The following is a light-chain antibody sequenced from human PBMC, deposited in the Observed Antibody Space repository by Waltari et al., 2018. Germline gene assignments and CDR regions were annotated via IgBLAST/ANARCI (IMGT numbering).Light chain of an antibody. CDR2: EVN. CDR3: CSYAGTPRVV. CDR1: NNDIGSYNL. J-gene: IGLJ2*01. Sequence: QSALTQPASVSGSPGQSITLSCTGTNNDIGSYNLVSWSQQHPGKAPKVIIFEVNKRPSGVSNRFSGSKSGNTASLTVSGPHPEDEADYYCCSYAGTPRVVFGGGTKLTVL. V-gene: IGLV2-23*02.